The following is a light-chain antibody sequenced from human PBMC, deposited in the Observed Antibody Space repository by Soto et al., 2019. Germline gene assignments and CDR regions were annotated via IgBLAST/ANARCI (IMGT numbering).Light chain of an antibody. CDR2: EVS. Sequence: QSVLTQPPSASGSPGQSVTISCTGTISDIGTYYYVSWYQQHPGKAPKLIIYEVSERPSGVPDRFSGSKSGNTASLTVSGLQAEDEAHYYCSSHAGTKTLVFGGGTKVTVL. J-gene: IGLJ2*01. CDR1: ISDIGTYYY. V-gene: IGLV2-8*01. CDR3: SSHAGTKTLV.